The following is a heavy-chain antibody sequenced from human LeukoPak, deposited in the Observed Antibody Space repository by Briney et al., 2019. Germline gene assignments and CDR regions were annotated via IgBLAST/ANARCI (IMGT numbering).Heavy chain of an antibody. Sequence: PGRSLRLSCAASGFTFSTYGMHWVRQAPDKGLEWVAVIWYDGSSEYYADSVKGRFTISRDNSKNTLYLQMNSLRAEDTAVYYCASPVGSFSRDQGFDYWGQGTLVTVSS. CDR2: IWYDGSSE. D-gene: IGHD1-26*01. J-gene: IGHJ4*02. CDR1: GFTFSTYG. CDR3: ASPVGSFSRDQGFDY. V-gene: IGHV3-33*01.